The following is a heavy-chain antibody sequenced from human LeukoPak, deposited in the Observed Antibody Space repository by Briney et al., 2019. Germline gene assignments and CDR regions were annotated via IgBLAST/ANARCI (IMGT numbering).Heavy chain of an antibody. CDR2: INPNSGGT. CDR1: GYTFTGYY. CDR3: ARVSAYMVRGVTNWFDP. V-gene: IGHV1-2*02. J-gene: IGHJ5*02. Sequence: ASVKVSCKASGYTFTGYYMHWVRQAPGQGLEWMGWINPNSGGTNYAQKFQGRVTMTRDTPISTAYMELSRLRSDDTAVYYCARVSAYMVRGVTNWFDPWGQGTLVTVSS. D-gene: IGHD3-10*01.